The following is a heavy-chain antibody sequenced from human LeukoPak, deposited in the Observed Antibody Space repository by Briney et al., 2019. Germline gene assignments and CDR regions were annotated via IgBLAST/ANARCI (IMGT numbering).Heavy chain of an antibody. CDR2: INNDGGGT. J-gene: IGHJ3*02. CDR3: AKDIGWELLFWAFDI. Sequence: QAGGSLRLSCAASGFTFSSYWMYWVRQSPGMGLVWVSRINNDGGGTTYADSVKGRFTISRDNAKNSLYLQMNSLRAEDTALYYCAKDIGWELLFWAFDIWGQGTMVTVSS. V-gene: IGHV3-74*01. CDR1: GFTFSSYW. D-gene: IGHD1-26*01.